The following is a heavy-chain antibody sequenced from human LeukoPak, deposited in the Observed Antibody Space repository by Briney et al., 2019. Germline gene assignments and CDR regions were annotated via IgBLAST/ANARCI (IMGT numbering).Heavy chain of an antibody. J-gene: IGHJ4*02. CDR1: GMTFSSHW. Sequence: QAGGSLRLSCAASGMTFSSHWMSWVRQAPGKGLEWVANIKSDGSEKYYLDSVKGRFTISRDNAKNSLYLQMNSLRAEDTAVYYCARDKLVGATHFDYWGQGTLVTVSS. CDR2: IKSDGSEK. V-gene: IGHV3-7*01. CDR3: ARDKLVGATHFDY. D-gene: IGHD1-26*01.